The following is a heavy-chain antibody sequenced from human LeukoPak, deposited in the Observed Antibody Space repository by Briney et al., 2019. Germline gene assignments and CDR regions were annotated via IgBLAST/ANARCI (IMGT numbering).Heavy chain of an antibody. Sequence: GGSLRFSWAVSGFTFGDFAMNWVRQAPGKGLEWVSGTGGGGTNTDYAESVKGRFTISRDNSKNILTLQMSSLRPDDTAIYFCAKDARGYHRPIDHWGQGILVTVSS. D-gene: IGHD3-22*01. V-gene: IGHV3-23*01. CDR1: GFTFGDFA. CDR3: AKDARGYHRPIDH. J-gene: IGHJ4*02. CDR2: TGGGGTNT.